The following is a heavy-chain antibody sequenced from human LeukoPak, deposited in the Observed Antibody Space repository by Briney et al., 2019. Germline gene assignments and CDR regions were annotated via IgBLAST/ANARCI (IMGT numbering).Heavy chain of an antibody. Sequence: ASVKVSCKASGGTFSSYAISWVRQAPGQGLEWMGGIIPIFGTANYAQKFQGRVTITADESTSTAYMELSSLTSEDTAVYYCAATLTVTTFSGIGYWGQGTLVTVSS. CDR1: GGTFSSYA. CDR2: IIPIFGTA. V-gene: IGHV1-69*13. D-gene: IGHD4-17*01. CDR3: AATLTVTTFSGIGY. J-gene: IGHJ4*02.